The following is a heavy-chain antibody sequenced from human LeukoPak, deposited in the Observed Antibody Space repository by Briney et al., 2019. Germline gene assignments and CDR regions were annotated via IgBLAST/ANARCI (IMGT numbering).Heavy chain of an antibody. J-gene: IGHJ1*01. Sequence: CGPTLSNPTQTLTLTCTFSGFALSTPGVNVGWIPHPPGEALDRYAPVYWDDDTRYSPSLRDRLTITKDTSKNQVVLTMTNMDPVDTATYYCAHGVIRQAGDFRHWGQGTLVTVSS. V-gene: IGHV2-5*02. CDR3: AHGVIRQAGDFRH. CDR1: GFALSTPGVN. D-gene: IGHD3-10*01. CDR2: VYWDDDT.